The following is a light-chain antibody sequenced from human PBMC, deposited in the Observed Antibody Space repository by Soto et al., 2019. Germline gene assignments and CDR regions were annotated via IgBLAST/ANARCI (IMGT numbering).Light chain of an antibody. V-gene: IGKV1-39*01. CDR1: QRISSY. CDR2: AAS. J-gene: IGKJ3*01. Sequence: DIQMTQSPSSLSVSVGDRVTITCRASQRISSYLNWYQQKPGKAPKLLIYAASSLQSGVPSRFSGSRSGTDFTLTISSLPPEDFATYYCQQSYSTPLTVGPGTKLDIK. CDR3: QQSYSTPLT.